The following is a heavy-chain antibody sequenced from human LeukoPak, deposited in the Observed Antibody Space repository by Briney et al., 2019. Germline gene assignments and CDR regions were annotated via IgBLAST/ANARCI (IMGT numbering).Heavy chain of an antibody. CDR2: IYYSGST. D-gene: IGHD2-8*01. V-gene: IGHV4-59*01. CDR3: ARGPPSLYCTNGVCYTYYFDY. CDR1: GGSISSYY. J-gene: IGHJ4*02. Sequence: SETLSLTCTVSGGSISSYYWSWIRQPPGKGLEWIGYIYYSGSTNYNPSLKSRVTISVDTSKNQFSLKLSSVTAADTAVYYCARGPPSLYCTNGVCYTYYFDYWGQGTLVTVSS.